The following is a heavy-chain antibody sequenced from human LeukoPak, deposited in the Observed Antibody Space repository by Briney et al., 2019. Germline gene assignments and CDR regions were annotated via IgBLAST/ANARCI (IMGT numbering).Heavy chain of an antibody. CDR1: GFTFSNYG. CDR2: SRSDAKGE. CDR3: ARDFWSGYYAGY. D-gene: IGHD3-3*01. Sequence: GGSLRLACAASGFTFSNYGMHWVRQAQGKGLEWVAFSRSDAKGEYYADSVKGLFTISRDNSKNTLYLQMNSLRPDDTALYYCARDFWSGYYAGYWGRGALVTVSS. V-gene: IGHV3-30*02. J-gene: IGHJ4*02.